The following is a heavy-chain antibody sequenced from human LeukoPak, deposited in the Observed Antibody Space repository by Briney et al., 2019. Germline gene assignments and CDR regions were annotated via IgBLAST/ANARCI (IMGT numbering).Heavy chain of an antibody. CDR1: GGPFSSYA. CDR2: IIPILGIA. V-gene: IGHV1-69*04. Sequence: SVKVSCKASGGPFSSYAISWVRQAPGQGLEWMGRIIPILGIANYAQKFQGRVTITADKSTSTAYMELSSLRSEDTAVYYCATPDGSIAARPGRVTDPFDYWGQGTLVTVSS. D-gene: IGHD6-6*01. J-gene: IGHJ4*02. CDR3: ATPDGSIAARPGRVTDPFDY.